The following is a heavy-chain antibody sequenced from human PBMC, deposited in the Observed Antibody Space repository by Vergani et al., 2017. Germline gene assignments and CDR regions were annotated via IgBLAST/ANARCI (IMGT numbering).Heavy chain of an antibody. CDR1: GGSISSYY. CDR3: ARGRKYCSSTSLLCEVNS. CDR2: IYYSGST. Sequence: QVQLQESGPGLVKPSETLSLTCTVSGGSISSYYWSWIRQPPGKGLEWIWYIYYSGSTNYNPSLKSRVTIAVDTSKNQFSLKLSSVTAADTAVYYCARGRKYCSSTSLLCEVNSWGQGTLVTVSS. D-gene: IGHD2-2*01. V-gene: IGHV4-59*08. J-gene: IGHJ4*02.